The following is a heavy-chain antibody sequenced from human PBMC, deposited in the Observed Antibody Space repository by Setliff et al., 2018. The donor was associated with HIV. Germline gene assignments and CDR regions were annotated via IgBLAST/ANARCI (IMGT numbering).Heavy chain of an antibody. CDR3: ARSGREANLYGLYGVHYFDY. CDR1: GYTFTSFY. J-gene: IGHJ4*02. CDR2: INPSGGST. D-gene: IGHD4-17*01. V-gene: IGHV1-46*01. Sequence: ASVKVSCKASGYTFTSFYMHWVRQAPGQGLEWMGIINPSGGSTSYAQKFQGRVTMTRDTSTSTVYMELSSLRSEDTAIYYCARSGREANLYGLYGVHYFDYWGQGTLVTVPQ.